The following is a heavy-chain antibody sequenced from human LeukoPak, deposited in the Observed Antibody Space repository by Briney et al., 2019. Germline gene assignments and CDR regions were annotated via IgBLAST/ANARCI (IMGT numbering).Heavy chain of an antibody. Sequence: GGSLRLSCAASGFTFSSYAMRWVRQAPGKGLEWVAVISYDGSNKYYADSVKGRFTISRDNSKNTLYLQMNSLRAEDTAVYYCAKGITRSLKDAFDIWGQGTMVTVSS. CDR2: ISYDGSNK. CDR1: GFTFSSYA. J-gene: IGHJ3*02. CDR3: AKGITRSLKDAFDI. D-gene: IGHD3-10*01. V-gene: IGHV3-30*01.